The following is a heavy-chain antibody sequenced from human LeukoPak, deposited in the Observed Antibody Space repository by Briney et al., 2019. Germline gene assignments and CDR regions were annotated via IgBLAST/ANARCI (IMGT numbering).Heavy chain of an antibody. CDR2: IYPGDSDT. J-gene: IGHJ6*03. Sequence: GESLKTSCKGSGYIFTNYWIAWVRQMPGKGLEWMGIIYPGDSDTRYSPSFQGQVTISVDKSINTAYLQWSSLKASDTAIYYCARCRDKSYYYYYYMDVWGKGTTVTVSS. CDR1: GYIFTNYW. CDR3: ARCRDKSYYYYYYMDV. V-gene: IGHV5-51*01.